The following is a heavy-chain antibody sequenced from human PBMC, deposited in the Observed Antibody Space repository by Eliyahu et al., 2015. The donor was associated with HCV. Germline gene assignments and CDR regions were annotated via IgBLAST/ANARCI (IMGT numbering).Heavy chain of an antibody. V-gene: IGHV2-5*01. Sequence: QITLKESGPTLVKPTQTLTLTCTFSGFSLSTSGVGVGWIRQPPGKALEWLALIYWNDDKRYSPSLKSRLTITKDTSKNQVVLTMTNMDPVDTATYYCAHSNWKKDHNWFDPWGQGTLVTVSS. CDR3: AHSNWKKDHNWFDP. CDR1: GFSLSTSGVG. CDR2: IYWNDDK. D-gene: IGHD1-20*01. J-gene: IGHJ5*02.